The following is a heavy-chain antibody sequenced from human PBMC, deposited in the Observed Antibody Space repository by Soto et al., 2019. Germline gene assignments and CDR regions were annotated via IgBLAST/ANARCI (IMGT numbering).Heavy chain of an antibody. Sequence: QVQLVQSGAEVKKPGASVKVSCKASGYTFTSYDINWVRQATGQGLEWMGWMNPNSGNTGYAQKFQGRVTMTRNTSISTAYMELSSLRSEDTAVYYCARVMYCSGGSCYSFYYYYYMDVWGKGTTVTVSS. CDR2: MNPNSGNT. D-gene: IGHD2-15*01. J-gene: IGHJ6*03. V-gene: IGHV1-8*01. CDR1: GYTFTSYD. CDR3: ARVMYCSGGSCYSFYYYYYMDV.